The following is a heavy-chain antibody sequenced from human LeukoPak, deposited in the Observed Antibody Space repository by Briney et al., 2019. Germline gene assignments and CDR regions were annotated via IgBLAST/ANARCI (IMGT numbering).Heavy chain of an antibody. CDR3: ARDPHMDV. CDR2: IYTSGST. V-gene: IGHV4-61*02. J-gene: IGHJ6*03. Sequence: PSQTLSLTCTVSGGSISSGSYYWSWIRQPAGKGLEWIGRIYTSGSTNYNPSLKSRVTISVDTSKNQLSLKLSSVTAADTAVYYCARDPHMDVWGKGTTVTVSS. CDR1: GGSISSGSYY.